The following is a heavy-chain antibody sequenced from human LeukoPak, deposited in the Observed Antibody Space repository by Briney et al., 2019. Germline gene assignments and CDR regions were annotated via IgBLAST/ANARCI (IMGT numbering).Heavy chain of an antibody. D-gene: IGHD3-9*01. Sequence: ASVKVSCKVSGYTLTELSMHWVRQAPGKGLGWWGGFDPEDGETIYAQKFQDRVTMTEDTSTDTAYMELSSLRSEDTAVYYCATGGLRYFGVFDPWGQGTLVTVSS. J-gene: IGHJ5*02. CDR3: ATGGLRYFGVFDP. V-gene: IGHV1-24*01. CDR1: GYTLTELS. CDR2: FDPEDGET.